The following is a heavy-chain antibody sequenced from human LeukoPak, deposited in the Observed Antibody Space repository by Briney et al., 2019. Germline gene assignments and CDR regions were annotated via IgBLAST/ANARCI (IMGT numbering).Heavy chain of an antibody. V-gene: IGHV3-23*01. D-gene: IGHD3-22*01. CDR3: ASSFYDSSYFDY. CDR2: ISGSDNT. Sequence: GGSLRLSCAASGFTFSNSVMSWVRQAPGKGLEWVSGISGSDNTFYADSVKGRFTISRDNSQNTVYLQMNSLRAEDTAVYYCASSFYDSSYFDYWGQGTLVTVSS. J-gene: IGHJ4*02. CDR1: GFTFSNSV.